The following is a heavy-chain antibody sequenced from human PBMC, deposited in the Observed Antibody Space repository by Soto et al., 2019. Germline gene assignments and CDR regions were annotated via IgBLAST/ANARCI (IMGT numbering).Heavy chain of an antibody. D-gene: IGHD3-16*01. V-gene: IGHV1-69*01. CDR2: IIPIFGRA. Sequence: QVQLVQSGAEVKKPGSSVKVSCKASGGTFSSYAICWVRQAPGQGLEWMGGIIPIFGRANYAQKFQGRVTITADESTSTAYMELSSLRSEDTAVYYCAREGKGPRGGGWFDPWGQGTLVTVSS. CDR3: AREGKGPRGGGWFDP. CDR1: GGTFSSYA. J-gene: IGHJ5*02.